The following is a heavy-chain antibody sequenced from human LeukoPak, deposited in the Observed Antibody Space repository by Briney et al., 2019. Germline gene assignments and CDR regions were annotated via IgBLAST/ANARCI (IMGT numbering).Heavy chain of an antibody. V-gene: IGHV1-2*02. CDR1: GYTFTGYY. CDR2: INPSSGGT. CDR3: ARSFSVRGVIDY. J-gene: IGHJ4*02. Sequence: ASVKVSCKASGYTFTGYYMHWVRQAPGQGLEWMGWINPSSGGTNYAQKFQGRVTMTRDTSISTAYMELSRLRSDDTAVYYCARSFSVRGVIDYWGQGTLVTVSS. D-gene: IGHD3-10*01.